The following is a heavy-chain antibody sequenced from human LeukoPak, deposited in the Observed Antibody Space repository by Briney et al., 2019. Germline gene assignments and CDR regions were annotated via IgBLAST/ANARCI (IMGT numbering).Heavy chain of an antibody. CDR1: GFTFSGYA. J-gene: IGHJ4*02. CDR3: AKGSFLGVVLFDY. V-gene: IGHV3-23*01. CDR2: ISGSGGST. Sequence: GGSLRLSCAASGFTFSGYAMSWVRQAPGKGLEWVSAISGSGGSTYYADSVKGRFTISRDNSKNTLYLQMNSLRAEDTAVYYCAKGSFLGVVLFDYWGQGTLVTVSS. D-gene: IGHD3-3*01.